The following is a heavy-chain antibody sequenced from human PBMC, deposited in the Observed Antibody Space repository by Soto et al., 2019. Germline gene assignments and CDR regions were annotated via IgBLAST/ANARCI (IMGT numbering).Heavy chain of an antibody. CDR3: AKYSGYSSSSYYYYYYGMDV. D-gene: IGHD6-6*01. CDR2: IYHSGST. J-gene: IGHJ6*02. Sequence: SETLSLTCAVSGYSISSGYYWGWIRQPPGKGLEWIGSIYHSGSTYYNPSLKSRVTISVDTSKNQFSLKLSSVTAADTAVYYCAKYSGYSSSSYYYYYYGMDVWGQGTTVTVSS. CDR1: GYSISSGYY. V-gene: IGHV4-38-2*01.